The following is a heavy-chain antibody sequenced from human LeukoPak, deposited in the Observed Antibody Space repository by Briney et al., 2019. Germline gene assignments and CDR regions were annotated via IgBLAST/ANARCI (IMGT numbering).Heavy chain of an antibody. CDR1: GFTFSSYG. V-gene: IGHV3-33*01. D-gene: IGHD5-18*01. J-gene: IGHJ4*02. CDR2: IWYDGSNK. Sequence: GGSLRLSCAASGFTFSSYGMHWVRQAPGKGLEWVAVIWYDGSNKYYVDSVKGRFTISRDNSKNTLYLQMNSLRAEDTAVYYCARDRRGGNSYFDYWGQGTLVTVSS. CDR3: ARDRRGGNSYFDY.